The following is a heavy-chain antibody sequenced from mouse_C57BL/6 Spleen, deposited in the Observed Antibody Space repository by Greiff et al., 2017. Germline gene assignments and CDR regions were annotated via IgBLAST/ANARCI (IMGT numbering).Heavy chain of an antibody. Sequence: VMLVESGAELARPGASVKLSCKASGYTFTSYGISWVKQRTGQGLEWIGEIYPRSGNTYYNEKFKGKATLTADKSSSTAYMELRSLTSEDSAVYFCARDYGSSPWYFDVWGTGTTVTVSS. CDR3: ARDYGSSPWYFDV. V-gene: IGHV1-81*01. CDR2: IYPRSGNT. CDR1: GYTFTSYG. J-gene: IGHJ1*03. D-gene: IGHD1-1*01.